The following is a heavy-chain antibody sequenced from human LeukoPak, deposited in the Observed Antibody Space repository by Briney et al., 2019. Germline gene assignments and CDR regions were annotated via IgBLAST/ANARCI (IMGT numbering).Heavy chain of an antibody. CDR2: IIPIFGTA. D-gene: IGHD4-11*01. CDR3: ARGTVTTELYYYYGMDV. J-gene: IGHJ6*02. CDR1: GGTFSSYA. V-gene: IGHV1-69*13. Sequence: ASVKVSCKASGGTFSSYAISWVRQAPGQGLEWMGGIIPIFGTANYAQKFQGRVTITADESTSTAYMELSSLRSEDTAVYYCARGTVTTELYYYYGMDVWGHGTTVTVSS.